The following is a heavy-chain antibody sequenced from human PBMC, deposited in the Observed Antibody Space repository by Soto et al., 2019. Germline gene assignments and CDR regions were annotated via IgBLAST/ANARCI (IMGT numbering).Heavy chain of an antibody. CDR3: AKGRELAHQECAH. Sequence: QVQLVESGGGVVQPGRSLRLSCAASGFTFSNFGMHWVRQAPGKGLEWVAAISSDGSDKYYSDSVKGRFTISRDNSKNTLLLQMSSLRVEDSAVYYCAKGRELAHQECAHWGHGTMVTVSS. D-gene: IGHD1-26*01. J-gene: IGHJ4*01. CDR2: ISSDGSDK. CDR1: GFTFSNFG. V-gene: IGHV3-30*18.